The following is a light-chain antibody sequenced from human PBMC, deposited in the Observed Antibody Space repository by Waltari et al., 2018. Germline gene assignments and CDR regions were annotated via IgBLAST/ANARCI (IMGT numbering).Light chain of an antibody. J-gene: IGLJ1*01. CDR1: NSDVGTCVF. V-gene: IGLV2-14*03. CDR3: SSYTSTNSLV. CDR2: DVT. Sequence: SALTQPASVSGSPGQSITFSCTGINSDVGTCVFVSWYQQNPGKVPKLIIYDVTNRPSGVSNRLSGSKSGNTASLTISGLQSEDEADYYCSSYTSTNSLVFGTGTKVTVL.